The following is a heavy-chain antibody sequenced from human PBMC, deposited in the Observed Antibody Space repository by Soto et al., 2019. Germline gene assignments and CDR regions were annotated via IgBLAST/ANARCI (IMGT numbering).Heavy chain of an antibody. CDR3: ARCRFPGDYHAFDI. D-gene: IGHD4-17*01. CDR2: INHSGST. J-gene: IGHJ3*02. V-gene: IGHV4-34*01. CDR1: GGSFSGYY. Sequence: SETLSLTCAVYGGSFSGYYWSWIRQPPGKGLEWIGEINHSGSTNYNPSLKSRVTISVDTSKNQFSLKLSSVTAADTAVYYCARCRFPGDYHAFDIWGQGTMVTVSS.